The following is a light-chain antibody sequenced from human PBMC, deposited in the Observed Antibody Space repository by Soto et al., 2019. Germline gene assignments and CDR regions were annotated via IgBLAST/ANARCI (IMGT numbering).Light chain of an antibody. J-gene: IGKJ3*01. Sequence: EIVMTQSTATLSVSPGERATLSCRASQSVSSNLAWYQQKPGQAPRLLIYGASTSATGIPARFSGSGSGTEFTLTISSLPSEDFAVYYCQQYNNWPPFTFGPGTKVDIK. CDR2: GAS. CDR1: QSVSSN. CDR3: QQYNNWPPFT. V-gene: IGKV3-15*01.